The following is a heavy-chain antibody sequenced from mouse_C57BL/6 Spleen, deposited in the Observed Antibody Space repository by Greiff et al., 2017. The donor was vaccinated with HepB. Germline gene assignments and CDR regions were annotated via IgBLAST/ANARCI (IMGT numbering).Heavy chain of an antibody. Sequence: VKLQESGAELVRPGASVTLSCKASGYTFTDYEMHWVKQTPVHGLEWIGAIDPETGGTAYNQKFKGKAILTADKSSSTAYMELRSLTSEDSAVYYCTRTAQATGFAYWGQGTLVTVSA. J-gene: IGHJ3*01. D-gene: IGHD3-2*02. CDR2: IDPETGGT. CDR1: GYTFTDYE. CDR3: TRTAQATGFAY. V-gene: IGHV1-15*01.